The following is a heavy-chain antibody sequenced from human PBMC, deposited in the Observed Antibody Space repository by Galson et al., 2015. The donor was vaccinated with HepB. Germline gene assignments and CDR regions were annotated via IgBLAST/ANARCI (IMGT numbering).Heavy chain of an antibody. CDR1: GFTVRGNY. CDR2: IYNGDRT. J-gene: IGHJ4*02. CDR3: ARDLPGTTAGMLF. Sequence: SLRLSCAASGFTVRGNYMTWVRQAPGKGLEWVSVIYNGDRTYYADSVRGRFTISRDISKNTLSLQMNSLRVEDTAVHYCARDLPGTTAGMLFWGQGTLVTVSS. D-gene: IGHD2-2*01. V-gene: IGHV3-53*01.